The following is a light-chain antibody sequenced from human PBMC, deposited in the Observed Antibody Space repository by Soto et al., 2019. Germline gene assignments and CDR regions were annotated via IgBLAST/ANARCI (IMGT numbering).Light chain of an antibody. CDR3: QQANSFPLT. CDR1: QGISRW. J-gene: IGKJ3*01. Sequence: DIQMTQLPSSMSASVGDRVTITCRASQGISRWLAWYHQKPGKAPNLLIYSASTLHSGVPSRFSGSGSGTDFTLTISSLQPEDFGSYSCQQANSFPLTFGPGTKVDMK. V-gene: IGKV1-12*01. CDR2: SAS.